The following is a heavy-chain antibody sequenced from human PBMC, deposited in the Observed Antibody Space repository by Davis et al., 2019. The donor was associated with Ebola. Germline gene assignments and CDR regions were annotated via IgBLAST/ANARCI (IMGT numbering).Heavy chain of an antibody. CDR1: GFTFSDYY. D-gene: IGHD3-3*01. CDR2: ISSSGSTI. V-gene: IGHV3-11*01. Sequence: GESLKISCAASGFTFSDYYMSWIRQAPGKGLEWVSYISSSGSTIYYADSVKGRFTISRDNAKKSLYLEMNSLRAEDTAVYYCARRETYYDFWSGDGLYYFDYWGQGTLVTVSS. CDR3: ARRETYYDFWSGDGLYYFDY. J-gene: IGHJ4*02.